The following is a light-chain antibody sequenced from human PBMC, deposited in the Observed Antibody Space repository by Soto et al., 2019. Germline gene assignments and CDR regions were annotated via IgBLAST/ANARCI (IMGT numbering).Light chain of an antibody. J-gene: IGLJ3*02. Sequence: QSVLTQPPSVSGAPGQRVTISCTGSSSNIGAGYDVHWYQQHPGTVPKLLIYGNSNRPSGVPDRFSGSKSGTSASLAITGLQAEDETDYYCQSYDSSLSGSVFGGGTKLTVL. CDR3: QSYDSSLSGSV. CDR2: GNS. CDR1: SSNIGAGYD. V-gene: IGLV1-40*01.